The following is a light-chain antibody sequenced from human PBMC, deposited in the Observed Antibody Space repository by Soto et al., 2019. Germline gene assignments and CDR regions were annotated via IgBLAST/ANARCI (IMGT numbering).Light chain of an antibody. CDR1: QSVRSN. Sequence: EIVMTQSPATLSVSPGERATLSCTASQSVRSNLAWYQQKPGQAPRLLIYGASSRATGIPDRFSGSGSGTDFTLTISRLEPEDFAVYYCQRYGTSLTWTFGQGTKVDIK. V-gene: IGKV3-20*01. CDR2: GAS. J-gene: IGKJ1*01. CDR3: QRYGTSLTWT.